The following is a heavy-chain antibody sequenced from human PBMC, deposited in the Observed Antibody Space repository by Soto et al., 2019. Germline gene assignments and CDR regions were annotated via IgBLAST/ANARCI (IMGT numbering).Heavy chain of an antibody. V-gene: IGHV3-9*01. CDR1: GFTFDDYA. D-gene: IGHD6-19*01. CDR3: AKDIEQWLRYFDL. J-gene: IGHJ2*01. Sequence: EVQLVESGGGLVQPGRSLRLSCAASGFTFDDYAMHWVRQAPGKGLEWVSGISWNSGSIGYADSVKGRFTISRDNAKNSLYLQMNSLRAEDTALYYCAKDIEQWLRYFDLWGRGTLVTVSS. CDR2: ISWNSGSI.